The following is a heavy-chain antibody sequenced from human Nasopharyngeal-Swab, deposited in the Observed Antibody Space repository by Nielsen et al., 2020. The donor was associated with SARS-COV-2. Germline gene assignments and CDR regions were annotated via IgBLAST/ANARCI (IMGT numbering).Heavy chain of an antibody. CDR1: GFTFSSYG. V-gene: IGHV3-33*08. CDR2: IWYDGSNK. Sequence: GESLKISCAASGFTFSSYGMHWVRQAPGKGLEWVAVIWYDGSNKYYADSVKGRFTNSRDNSKNTLYLQMNSLRAEDTAVYYCAREKWELGGFDYWGQGTLVTVSS. D-gene: IGHD1-26*01. CDR3: AREKWELGGFDY. J-gene: IGHJ4*02.